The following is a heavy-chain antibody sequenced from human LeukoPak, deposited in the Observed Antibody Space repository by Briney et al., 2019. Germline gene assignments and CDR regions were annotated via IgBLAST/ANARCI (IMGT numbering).Heavy chain of an antibody. Sequence: GGSLRLSCAASGFTFSSYAMSWVRQAQGKGLEWVSSIRSSSSYIYYADSVKGRFTISRDNAKNSLYLQMNSLRAEDTAVYYCARDSRMATTDTKQFDYWGQGTLVTVSS. V-gene: IGHV3-21*01. CDR2: IRSSSSYI. CDR3: ARDSRMATTDTKQFDY. J-gene: IGHJ4*02. CDR1: GFTFSSYA. D-gene: IGHD5-24*01.